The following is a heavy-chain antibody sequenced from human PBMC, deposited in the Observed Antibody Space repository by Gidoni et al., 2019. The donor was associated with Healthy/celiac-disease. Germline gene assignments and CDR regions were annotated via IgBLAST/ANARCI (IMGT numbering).Heavy chain of an antibody. CDR1: GFSLSTSGVG. Sequence: QITLKESGPTLVKPTQTLTLTCTFSGFSLSTSGVGVGWIRQPPGKALELLALIYWDDDKRYRPSPKSRPHITQDNSQNPVVLNMNNMDPVETAPYYCSHSFGAYSSSPLFDYWGQGTPVPV. V-gene: IGHV2-5*02. J-gene: IGHJ4*02. CDR3: SHSFGAYSSSPLFDY. CDR2: IYWDDDK. D-gene: IGHD6-6*01.